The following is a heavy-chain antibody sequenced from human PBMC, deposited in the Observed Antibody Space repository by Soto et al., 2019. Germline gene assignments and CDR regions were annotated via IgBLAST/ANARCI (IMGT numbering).Heavy chain of an antibody. J-gene: IGHJ4*02. CDR3: AKDPEWELPKYYFDY. V-gene: IGHV3-23*01. CDR1: GFTLSDYP. Sequence: GGSLRLSCAASGFTLSDYPMSWVRQAPGKGLEWVSAISGSGGSTYYADSVKGRFTISRDNSKNTLYLQMNSLRAEDTAVYYCAKDPEWELPKYYFDYWGQGTLVTSPQ. CDR2: ISGSGGST. D-gene: IGHD1-26*01.